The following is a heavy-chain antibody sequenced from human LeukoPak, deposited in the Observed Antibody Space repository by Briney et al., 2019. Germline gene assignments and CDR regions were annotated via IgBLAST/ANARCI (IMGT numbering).Heavy chain of an antibody. Sequence: GGSLRLSCAASGFSFSSYTMIWVRQSPGKGLEWVSRISGSGSSIYQADSVKGRFTISRDNAENSLYLQMDSLRAEDAAVYYCARTSGESTAALRAPFDYWGQGTLATVSS. J-gene: IGHJ4*02. CDR1: GFSFSSYT. CDR2: ISGSGSSI. D-gene: IGHD6-6*01. V-gene: IGHV3-23*01. CDR3: ARTSGESTAALRAPFDY.